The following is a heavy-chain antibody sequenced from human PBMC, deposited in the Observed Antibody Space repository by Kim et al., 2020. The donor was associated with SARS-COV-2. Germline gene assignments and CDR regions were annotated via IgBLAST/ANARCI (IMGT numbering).Heavy chain of an antibody. D-gene: IGHD6-13*01. CDR1: GFTFSDSA. Sequence: GGSLRLSCAASGFTFSDSAMYWVRQASGKGPEWVGRIRSKANSYATAYAASVKGRFTISRDDSKNTAYLQMNSLKAEDTAIYYCTRVPPLSNRWWAAF. J-gene: IGHJ3*01. V-gene: IGHV3-73*01. CDR2: IRSKANSYAT. CDR3: TRVPPLSNRWWAAF.